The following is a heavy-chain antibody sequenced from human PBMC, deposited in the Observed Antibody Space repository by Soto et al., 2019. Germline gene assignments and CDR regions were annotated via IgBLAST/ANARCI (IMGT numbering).Heavy chain of an antibody. D-gene: IGHD4-17*01. CDR2: SRNKANSYTT. J-gene: IGHJ4*02. CDR1: GFTFSDHS. Sequence: EVQLVESGGGLVQPGGSLRLSCAVSGFTFSDHSMDWVRQAPGKGLEWVGRSRNKANSYTTEYAASVKGRFIISRDDSNNSLYLQMNSLQTEDTALYYCARGATKKTDYGSYCDSWGQGTLVTVSS. V-gene: IGHV3-72*01. CDR3: ARGATKKTDYGSYCDS.